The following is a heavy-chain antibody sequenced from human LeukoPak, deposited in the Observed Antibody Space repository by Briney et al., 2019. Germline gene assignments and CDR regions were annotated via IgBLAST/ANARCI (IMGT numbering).Heavy chain of an antibody. CDR2: IIPIFGTA. D-gene: IGHD3-10*01. V-gene: IGHV1-69*13. Sequence: SVKVSCKASGYTFTSYAISWVRQAPGQGLEWMGGIIPIFGTANYAQKFQGRVTITADESTSTAYMELSSLRSEDTAVYYCARGDYYGSKETYYYYYMDVWGKGTTVTISS. J-gene: IGHJ6*03. CDR3: ARGDYYGSKETYYYYYMDV. CDR1: GYTFTSYA.